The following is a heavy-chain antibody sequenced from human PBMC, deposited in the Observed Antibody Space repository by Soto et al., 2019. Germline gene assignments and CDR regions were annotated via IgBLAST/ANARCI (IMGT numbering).Heavy chain of an antibody. V-gene: IGHV4-59*01. J-gene: IGHJ4*02. Sequence: SETLSLTCTVSGGSMRNYFWTWIRKHPGKGLEWIGYIHYSGTTSFFPSYNPSLRSRVTISEDTSKNQFSLKLLSVTTADTAVYFCAAGEASSRNLAPYYLDFWGQGTLVTVSS. D-gene: IGHD6-13*01. CDR1: GGSMRNYF. CDR2: IHYSGTT. CDR3: AAGEASSRNLAPYYLDF.